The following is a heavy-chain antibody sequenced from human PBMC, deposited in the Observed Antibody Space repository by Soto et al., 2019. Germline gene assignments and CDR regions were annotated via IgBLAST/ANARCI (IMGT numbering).Heavy chain of an antibody. CDR1: GFTFDDYT. CDR2: ISWEGGST. Sequence: PGGSLRLSCAASGFTFDDYTMHWVRQAPGKGLEWVSLISWEGGSTYYADSVKGRFTISRDNSKNSLYLQMNSLRTEDTALYYCAKGSSFWSGYYYFDYWGQGTLVTVSS. V-gene: IGHV3-43*01. CDR3: AKGSSFWSGYYYFDY. D-gene: IGHD3-3*01. J-gene: IGHJ4*02.